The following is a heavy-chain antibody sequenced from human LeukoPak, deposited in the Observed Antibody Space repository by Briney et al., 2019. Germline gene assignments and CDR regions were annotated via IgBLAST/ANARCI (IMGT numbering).Heavy chain of an antibody. Sequence: SVKVSCKASGGTFSSYAISWVRQAPGQGLEWMGRIIPILGIANYAQKFQGRVTITADKSTSTAYMELSSLRSDDTAVYYCAREGGTILNYYDSSGSRKGFDPWGQGTLVTVSS. V-gene: IGHV1-69*04. CDR3: AREGGTILNYYDSSGSRKGFDP. CDR2: IIPILGIA. CDR1: GGTFSSYA. J-gene: IGHJ5*02. D-gene: IGHD3-22*01.